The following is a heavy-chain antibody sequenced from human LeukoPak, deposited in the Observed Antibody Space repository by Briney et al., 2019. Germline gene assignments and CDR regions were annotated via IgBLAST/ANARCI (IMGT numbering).Heavy chain of an antibody. CDR2: IYYSGST. V-gene: IGHV4-30-4*08. J-gene: IGHJ4*02. CDR3: ARGIRTIFGVVSPFDY. D-gene: IGHD3-3*01. Sequence: SQTLSLTCTVSGGSISSGDYYWSWIRQPPGKGLEWIGYIYYSGSTYYNPSLKSRVTISVDTSKDQFSLKLSSVTAADTAVYYCARGIRTIFGVVSPFDYWGQGTLVTVSS. CDR1: GGSISSGDYY.